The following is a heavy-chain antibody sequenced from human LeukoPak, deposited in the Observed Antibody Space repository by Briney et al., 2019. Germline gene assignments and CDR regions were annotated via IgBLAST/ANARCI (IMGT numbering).Heavy chain of an antibody. J-gene: IGHJ4*02. V-gene: IGHV4-39*01. CDR3: ARRWGNIVGVTYEY. D-gene: IGHD3-16*01. CDR2: IYYAGST. CDR1: GSAITSVSHY. Sequence: SGTLSVTCTISGSAITSVSHYWGWIRQPPGKGLEWIGDIYYAGSTYYSPSLRSRVTMSVHTSENQFSLRLNSVTAVDTAVYYCARRWGNIVGVTYEYWGQGTLVTVSS.